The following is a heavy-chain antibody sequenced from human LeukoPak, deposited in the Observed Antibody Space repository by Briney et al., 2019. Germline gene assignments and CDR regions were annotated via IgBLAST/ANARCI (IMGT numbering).Heavy chain of an antibody. Sequence: GGPLRLFCAASVFPFSSYNMNGLPDAPGKGLEGVSSISSCNCYIYYADSVKGRFTISRDNAKNSLYLQMNRLRAEDTAVYYCARDYSSSWYPGHYYYYGMDVWGQGTTVTVSS. J-gene: IGHJ6*02. D-gene: IGHD6-13*01. CDR1: VFPFSSYN. V-gene: IGHV3-21*01. CDR3: ARDYSSSWYPGHYYYYGMDV. CDR2: ISSCNCYI.